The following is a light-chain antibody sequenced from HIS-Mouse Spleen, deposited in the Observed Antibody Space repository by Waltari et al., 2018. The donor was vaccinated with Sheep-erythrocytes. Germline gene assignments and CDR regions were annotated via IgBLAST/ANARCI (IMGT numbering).Light chain of an antibody. CDR2: DVS. CDR1: SSDGGGYNY. Sequence: QSALTQPRAVSGSPGQSVTISCTGTSSDGGGYNYVPGYQPHPGQAPKLMIYDVSKRPSGVPDRFSGSKSGNTASLTISGLQAEDEADYYCQAWDSSIVVFGGGTKLTVL. V-gene: IGLV2-11*01. CDR3: QAWDSSIVV. J-gene: IGLJ2*01.